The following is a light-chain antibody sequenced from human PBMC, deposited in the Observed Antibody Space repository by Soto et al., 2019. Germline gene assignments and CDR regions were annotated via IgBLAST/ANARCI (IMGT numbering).Light chain of an antibody. Sequence: QSVLTQPASVSGSPGQSITVSCTGSSSDVGSYNYVSWYQQHPGKGPKLMIYDVTNRPSGVSDRFSGSKSGNTASLTISGLQAEDEADYYCSSYTSSGSFLFGGGTK. V-gene: IGLV2-14*03. J-gene: IGLJ2*01. CDR1: SSDVGSYNY. CDR3: SSYTSSGSFL. CDR2: DVT.